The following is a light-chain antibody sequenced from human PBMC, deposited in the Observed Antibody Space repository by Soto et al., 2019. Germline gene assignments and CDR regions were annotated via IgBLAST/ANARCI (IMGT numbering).Light chain of an antibody. CDR3: HQRQSWPRT. CDR2: QTS. V-gene: IGKV3-11*01. Sequence: EVVLTQSPVTLSLSPGERASLSCRASQFLSSYLAWYQQIPGQPPRLLIYQTSIRAAGIPARFSASGSGTDFTLTISDVQPEDFALYYCHQRQSWPRTFGQGTKVDIK. J-gene: IGKJ1*01. CDR1: QFLSSY.